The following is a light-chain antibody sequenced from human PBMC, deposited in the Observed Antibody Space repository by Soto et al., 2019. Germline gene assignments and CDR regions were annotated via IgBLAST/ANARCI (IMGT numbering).Light chain of an antibody. V-gene: IGLV2-23*01. CDR2: EGS. CDR3: CSFERSITLV. Sequence: QSALTQPASVSGSPGQSITISCTGSSSDVGSYNLVSWYQQLPGEAPKLMIYEGSKRPSGVSNRFSGSKSGNTASLTISGLQAEDEADYYCCSFERSITLVFGGRTKVTVL. CDR1: SSDVGSYNL. J-gene: IGLJ2*01.